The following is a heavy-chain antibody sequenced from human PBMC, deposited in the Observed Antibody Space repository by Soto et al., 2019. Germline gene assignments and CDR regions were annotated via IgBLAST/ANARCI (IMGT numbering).Heavy chain of an antibody. CDR3: ARVRASRVLRYFDWLYGYFDY. V-gene: IGHV4-38-2*01. Sequence: SETLSLTCAVSGYSISSGYYWGWIRQPPGKGLEWIGGIYHSGSTYYNPSLKSRVTISVDTSKNQFSLKLSSVTAADTAVYYCARVRASRVLRYFDWLYGYFDYWGQGTLVTVSS. J-gene: IGHJ4*02. CDR2: IYHSGST. D-gene: IGHD3-9*01. CDR1: GYSISSGYY.